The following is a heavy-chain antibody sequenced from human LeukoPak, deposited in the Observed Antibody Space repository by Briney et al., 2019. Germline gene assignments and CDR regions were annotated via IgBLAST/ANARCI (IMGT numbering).Heavy chain of an antibody. D-gene: IGHD4-17*01. Sequence: GGSLRLSCAASGFTFSSYAMSWVRQAPGKGLEWVSAISGTGGTTYYADSVKGRFTISRDNSKNTLYLQMNSLRAEDTAVYYCARHGDRGGMDVWGQGTTVTVSS. CDR1: GFTFSSYA. V-gene: IGHV3-23*01. CDR2: ISGTGGTT. CDR3: ARHGDRGGMDV. J-gene: IGHJ6*02.